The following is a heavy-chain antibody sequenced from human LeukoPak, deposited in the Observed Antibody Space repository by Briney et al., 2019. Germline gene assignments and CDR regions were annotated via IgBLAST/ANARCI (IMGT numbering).Heavy chain of an antibody. J-gene: IGHJ4*02. Sequence: GGSLRLSCAASGFTFSSYAMSWVRQAPGKGLEWVSAISGSGGSTYYADSVKGRFTISRDNSKNTLYLQMNSLRAEDTAVYYCAGNYDSSGYYTPNYWGQGTLATVSS. D-gene: IGHD3-22*01. CDR1: GFTFSSYA. CDR3: AGNYDSSGYYTPNY. V-gene: IGHV3-23*01. CDR2: ISGSGGST.